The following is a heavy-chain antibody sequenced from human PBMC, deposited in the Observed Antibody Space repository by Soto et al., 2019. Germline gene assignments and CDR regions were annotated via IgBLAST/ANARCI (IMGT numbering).Heavy chain of an antibody. Sequence: AXETLSLTCTVSGGSISSYYWSWIRQPPGKGLEWIGYIYYSGSTNYNPSLKSRVTISVDTSKNQFSLKLSSVTAADTAVYYCARDFRFDHWGQGTLVTVSS. J-gene: IGHJ5*02. CDR2: IYYSGST. V-gene: IGHV4-59*01. CDR1: GGSISSYY. CDR3: ARDFRFDH.